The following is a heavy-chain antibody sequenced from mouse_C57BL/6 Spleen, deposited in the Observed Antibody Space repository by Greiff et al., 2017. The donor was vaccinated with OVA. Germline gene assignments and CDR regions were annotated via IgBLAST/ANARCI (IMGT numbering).Heavy chain of an antibody. D-gene: IGHD1-1*01. CDR1: GYTFTSYW. CDR3: ARDNYGYFDY. Sequence: QVQLQQSGAELVRPGSSVKLSCKASGYTFTSYWMDWVKQRPGQGLEWIGNIYPSDSETHYNQKFKDKATLTVDKSSSTAYMQLSSLTSEDSAVYYCARDNYGYFDYWGQGTTLTVSS. CDR2: IYPSDSET. J-gene: IGHJ2*01. V-gene: IGHV1-61*01.